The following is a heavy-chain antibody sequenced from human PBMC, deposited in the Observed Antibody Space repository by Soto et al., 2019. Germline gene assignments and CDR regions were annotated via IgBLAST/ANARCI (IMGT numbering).Heavy chain of an antibody. V-gene: IGHV3-23*01. CDR2: ISGSGGST. CDR1: GFTFSSYA. CDR3: AKDLGNYRPDYYYYYGMDV. Sequence: LRLSCAASGFTFSSYAMSWVRQAPGKGLEWVSAISGSGGSTYYADSVKGRFTISRDNSKNTLYLQMNSLRAEDTAVYYCAKDLGNYRPDYYYYYGMDVWGQGTTVTVSS. J-gene: IGHJ6*02. D-gene: IGHD1-7*01.